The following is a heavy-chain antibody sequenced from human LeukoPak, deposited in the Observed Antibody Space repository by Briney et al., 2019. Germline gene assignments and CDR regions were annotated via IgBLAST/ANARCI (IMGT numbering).Heavy chain of an antibody. J-gene: IGHJ6*03. D-gene: IGHD6-6*01. CDR1: GYTFTSYA. Sequence: ASVKVSCKASGYTFTSYAMNWVRQAPGQGLEWMGWINTNTGNPTYAQGFTGRFVFSLDTSVSTAYLQISSLKAEDTAVYYCARRAARLYYYYMDVWGKGTTVTVSS. CDR2: INTNTGNP. V-gene: IGHV7-4-1*02. CDR3: ARRAARLYYYYMDV.